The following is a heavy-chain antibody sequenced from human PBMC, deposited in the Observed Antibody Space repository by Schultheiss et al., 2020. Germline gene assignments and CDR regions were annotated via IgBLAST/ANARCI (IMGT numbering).Heavy chain of an antibody. CDR3: AKGRAANCAGDCLSRVLDY. CDR1: GFKFSSCG. J-gene: IGHJ4*02. Sequence: GGSLRLSCAASGFKFSSCGINWVRQAPGKGLEWISYIRSSSSRIQHRFTVSRDNAKNSLYLQMNSLRAEDTAVYYCAKGRAANCAGDCLSRVLDYWGQGTLVTVSS. V-gene: IGHV3-48*04. CDR2: IRSSSSRI. D-gene: IGHD2-21*02.